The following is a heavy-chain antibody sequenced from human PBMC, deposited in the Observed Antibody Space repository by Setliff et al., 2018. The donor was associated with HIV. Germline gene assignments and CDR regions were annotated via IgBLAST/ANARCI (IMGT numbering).Heavy chain of an antibody. CDR1: GYSFTSYW. CDR2: ISPSDSDT. V-gene: IGHV5-51*01. J-gene: IGHJ4*02. D-gene: IGHD2-21*02. CDR3: ARADCGGDCYLPYYFDH. Sequence: GESLKISCKGFGYSFTSYWIGWVRQMPGKGLEWMGIISPSDSDTRHSPSFQGQVTMSADKSVSTAYLQWSSLRAADTAVYYCARADCGGDCYLPYYFDHWGQGTLVTVSS.